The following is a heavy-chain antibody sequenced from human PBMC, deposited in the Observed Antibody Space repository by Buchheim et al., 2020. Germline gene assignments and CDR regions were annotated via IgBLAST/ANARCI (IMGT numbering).Heavy chain of an antibody. CDR1: GYIFSNSY. J-gene: IGHJ4*02. V-gene: IGHV1-46*03. D-gene: IGHD3-10*01. CDR3: ARDDGSGSFDY. CDR2: INTIGGTT. Sequence: QVQLVQFGAEVKKPGASVKASCKASGYIFSNSYLHWVRQAPGQGIEWMGIINTIGGTTTYAQKFQDRVTMTRDTSTSTFYMELSSLKSDDTAVYYCARDDGSGSFDYWGQGTL.